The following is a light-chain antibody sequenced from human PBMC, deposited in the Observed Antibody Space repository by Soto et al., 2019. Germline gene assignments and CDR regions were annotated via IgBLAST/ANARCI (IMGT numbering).Light chain of an antibody. CDR1: QDISNY. V-gene: IGKV1-5*01. J-gene: IGKJ1*01. CDR2: DAS. CDR3: QKYNSYLWT. Sequence: DIQMTQSPSSLSASVGDRVTXXXXASQDISNYLNWYQQKPGKAPKLLIYDASNLEIGAPSRFSGSGSGTEFTLTISSLQPDDFATYYCQKYNSYLWTFGQGTKVDNK.